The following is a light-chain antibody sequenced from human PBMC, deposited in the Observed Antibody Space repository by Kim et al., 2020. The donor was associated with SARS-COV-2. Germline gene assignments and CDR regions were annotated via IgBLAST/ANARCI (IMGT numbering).Light chain of an antibody. J-gene: IGLJ3*02. CDR1: SSNIGSNN. CDR2: SNN. CDR3: AVWDDSLKQGV. Sequence: QAVLTQPPSASGTPGQRVTISCSGSSSNIGSNNVVWYQQLPGAAPNLHIYSNNQRPSGIPDRFSGSRSGTSASLAIIGLQSGDEADYYCAVWDDSLKQGVFGGGTQLTVL. V-gene: IGLV1-44*01.